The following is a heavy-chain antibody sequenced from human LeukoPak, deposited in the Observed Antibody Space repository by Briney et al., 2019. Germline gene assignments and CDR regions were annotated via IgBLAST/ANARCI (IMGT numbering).Heavy chain of an antibody. V-gene: IGHV3-30*04. Sequence: GGSLRLSCAASGFTFSSYAMHWVRQAPGKGLEWVAVISYDGSNKYYADSVKGRFTISRDNSKNTLYLQMNSLRAEDTAVYYCAKSSEVVVAATLFDYWGQGTLVTVSS. D-gene: IGHD2-15*01. CDR3: AKSSEVVVAATLFDY. J-gene: IGHJ4*02. CDR1: GFTFSSYA. CDR2: ISYDGSNK.